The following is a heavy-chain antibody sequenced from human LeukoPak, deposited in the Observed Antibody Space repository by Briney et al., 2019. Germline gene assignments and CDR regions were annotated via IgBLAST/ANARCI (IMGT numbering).Heavy chain of an antibody. V-gene: IGHV1-18*01. CDR3: ASDAVSTPTAGGIDY. CDR2: ISDYSGYT. J-gene: IGHJ4*02. Sequence: GASVKVSCKASGYTFTNYGISWVRQAPGQGLEWMGWISDYSGYTHYAQKIQGRVTVTTEASTSTAYMELRSLTSYDTAVYYFASDAVSTPTAGGIDYWVQGTMVTVSS. D-gene: IGHD2-21*02. CDR1: GYTFTNYG.